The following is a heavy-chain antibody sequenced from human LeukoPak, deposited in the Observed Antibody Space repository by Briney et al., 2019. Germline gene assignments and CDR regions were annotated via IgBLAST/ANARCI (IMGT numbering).Heavy chain of an antibody. CDR3: ARGGLANYFDY. CDR1: AGSISRYY. J-gene: IGHJ4*02. D-gene: IGHD3/OR15-3a*01. Sequence: PSETLSLTCSVSAGSISRYYWSWIRQPPGKGLEWIGYIYYSGSTNYNPSLKSRVTMSLDTSRNQFSLKLSSVTAADTAVYYCARGGLANYFDYWGQGTLVPVSS. V-gene: IGHV4-59*01. CDR2: IYYSGST.